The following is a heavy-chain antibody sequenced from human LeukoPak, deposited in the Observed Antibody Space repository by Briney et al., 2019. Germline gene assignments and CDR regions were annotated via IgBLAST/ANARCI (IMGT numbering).Heavy chain of an antibody. CDR2: IYHSGST. D-gene: IGHD1-26*01. J-gene: IGHJ4*02. CDR1: GGSISSGGYY. Sequence: PSQTLSLTCTVSGGSISSGGYYWSWIRQPPGKGLEWIGYIYHSGSTYYNPSLKSRVTISVDRSKNQFSLKLSSVTAADTAVYYCARQGELLTFDYWGQGTLVTVSS. CDR3: ARQGELLTFDY. V-gene: IGHV4-30-2*01.